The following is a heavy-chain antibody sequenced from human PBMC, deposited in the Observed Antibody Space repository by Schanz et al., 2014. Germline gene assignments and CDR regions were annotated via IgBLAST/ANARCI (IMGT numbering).Heavy chain of an antibody. V-gene: IGHV3-74*01. D-gene: IGHD6-19*01. CDR1: GFTFRNNW. J-gene: IGHJ5*02. Sequence: VQLVESGGGVVQPGGSLRLSRAASGFTFRNNWMHWFRQGPGKGLSWVSRIDGEGGDTRYADSVKGRFTVFRDNARNMVFLQMNSLRVDDTGVYYCVRDERISSGVWFDPWGQGTLVTVSS. CDR3: VRDERISSGVWFDP. CDR2: IDGEGGDT.